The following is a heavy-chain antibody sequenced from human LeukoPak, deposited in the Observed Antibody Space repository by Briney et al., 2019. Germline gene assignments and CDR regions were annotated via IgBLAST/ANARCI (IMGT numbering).Heavy chain of an antibody. CDR3: ARDRGDGYNYWFDP. D-gene: IGHD5-24*01. Sequence: GASVKVSCKASGYTFTSYGISWVRQAPGQGLEWMGWISAYNGNTNYAQKLQGRVTMTTDTSTSTAYMELRGLRSDDTAVYYCARDRGDGYNYWFDPWGQGTLVTVSS. V-gene: IGHV1-18*01. CDR1: GYTFTSYG. CDR2: ISAYNGNT. J-gene: IGHJ5*02.